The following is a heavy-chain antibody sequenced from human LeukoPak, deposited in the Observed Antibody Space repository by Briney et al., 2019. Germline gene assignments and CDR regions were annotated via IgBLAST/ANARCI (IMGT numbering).Heavy chain of an antibody. D-gene: IGHD5-12*01. J-gene: IGHJ3*02. CDR1: GFTLSSYW. V-gene: IGHV3-7*04. CDR2: IKQDGSEK. CDR3: ARASGYEDAFDI. Sequence: GGSLRLSCAASGFTLSSYWMSWVRQAPGKGLEWVANIKQDGSEKYYVDYVKGRFTISRDNAKNSLYLQMNSLRAEDPAVHYCARASGYEDAFDIWGQGTMVTVSS.